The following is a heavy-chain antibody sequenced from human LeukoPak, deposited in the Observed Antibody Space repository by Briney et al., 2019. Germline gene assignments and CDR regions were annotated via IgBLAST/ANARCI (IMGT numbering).Heavy chain of an antibody. J-gene: IGHJ5*02. CDR3: ARNVPYYYDSKSNWFDP. CDR2: IYASGST. V-gene: IGHV4-4*07. CDR1: GGSISSYY. D-gene: IGHD3-22*01. Sequence: SETLSLTCTVSGGSISSYYWSWIRQPAGKGLEWIGRIYASGSTNYNPSLKSRVTMSVDTSKNQFSLKLSSVTAADTAVYYCARNVPYYYDSKSNWFDPWGQGTLVTVSS.